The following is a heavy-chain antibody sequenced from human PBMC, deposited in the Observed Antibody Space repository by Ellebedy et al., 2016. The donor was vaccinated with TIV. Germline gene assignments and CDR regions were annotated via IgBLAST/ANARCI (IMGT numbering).Heavy chain of an antibody. CDR3: ARGDPVGAHFDY. V-gene: IGHV4-39*01. D-gene: IGHD3-10*01. CDR2: IYYSGST. CDR1: GGSVSSGSYY. Sequence: SETLSLTXTVSGGSVSSGSYYWGWIRQPPGKGLEWIGSIYYSGSTYYNPSLKSRVTISVDTSKNQFSLKLSSVTAADTAVYYCARGDPVGAHFDYWGQGTLVTVSS. J-gene: IGHJ4*02.